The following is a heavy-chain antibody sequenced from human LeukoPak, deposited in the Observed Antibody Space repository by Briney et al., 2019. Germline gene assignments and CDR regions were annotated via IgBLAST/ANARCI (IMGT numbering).Heavy chain of an antibody. CDR2: VYSGGST. CDR1: GFTFSSYA. J-gene: IGHJ4*02. D-gene: IGHD1-14*01. CDR3: ARGGPGRLQTDS. V-gene: IGHV3-53*01. Sequence: GGSLRLSCAASGFTFSSYAMSWVRQAPGKGLEWVSVVYSGGSTYYADSVKGRFTISRDSSKNTLYLQMNSLRAEDTAVYYCARGGPGRLQTDSWGQGTLVTVSS.